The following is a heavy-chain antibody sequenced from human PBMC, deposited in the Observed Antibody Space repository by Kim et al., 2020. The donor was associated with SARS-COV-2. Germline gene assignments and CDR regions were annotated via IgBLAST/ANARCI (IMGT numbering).Heavy chain of an antibody. J-gene: IGHJ4*02. V-gene: IGHV2-5*02. Sequence: GPTLVKPSQPLTLTCTFSGFSLSTSGVGVGWIRQPPGRALEWLSFVYWEDDKRYSPSLRSRLTISKDTSRNQVVLTMTNMDPVDTATYYCAHRRIKDNNDWNEGIFDYWGEGTLVTVSS. CDR2: VYWEDDK. CDR3: AHRRIKDNNDWNEGIFDY. D-gene: IGHD1-1*01. CDR1: GFSLSTSGVG.